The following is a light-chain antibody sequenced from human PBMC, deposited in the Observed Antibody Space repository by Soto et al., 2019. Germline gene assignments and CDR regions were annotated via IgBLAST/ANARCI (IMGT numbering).Light chain of an antibody. V-gene: IGKV1-5*03. Sequence: DIQMTQSPSTLSGSVGDRVAITCGASQTISSWLAWYQQKPGKAPKLLIYKASTLKSGVPSRFSGSGSGTDFTLTISRLQPEDFVTYYCQQSYSSPRTFGQGTKVDIK. J-gene: IGKJ1*01. CDR1: QTISSW. CDR3: QQSYSSPRT. CDR2: KAS.